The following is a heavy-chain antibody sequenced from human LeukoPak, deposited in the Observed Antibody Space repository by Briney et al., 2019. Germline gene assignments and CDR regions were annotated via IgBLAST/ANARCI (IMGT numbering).Heavy chain of an antibody. D-gene: IGHD3-10*01. Sequence: SQTLSLTCTVSGGSLSSGSYYWSWIRQPAGKGLEWIGRIYTSGSSNYNPSLKSRVTISVDTSKNQFSLKLSSVTAADTAVYYCAEGRGPYYFDYWGQGTLVTVSS. CDR2: IYTSGSS. CDR3: AEGRGPYYFDY. CDR1: GGSLSSGSYY. V-gene: IGHV4-61*02. J-gene: IGHJ4*02.